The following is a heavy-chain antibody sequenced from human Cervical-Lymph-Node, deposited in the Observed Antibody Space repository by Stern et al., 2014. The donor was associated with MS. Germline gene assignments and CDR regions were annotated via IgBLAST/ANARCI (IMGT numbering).Heavy chain of an antibody. CDR1: GYNFIDHA. CDR2: INGGPGTT. J-gene: IGHJ4*02. CDR3: ARQPDYSDFLDF. V-gene: IGHV1-3*01. Sequence: VQLEESGAEVKKPGASMTISCKTSGYNFIDHAIHWVRKAPGQRLEWIGWINGGPGTTKYSQKFQGRVSFTRDKAASAAYMDLSSLSPDDTAVYYCARQPDYSDFLDFWGQGTLVTVSS. D-gene: IGHD4-11*01.